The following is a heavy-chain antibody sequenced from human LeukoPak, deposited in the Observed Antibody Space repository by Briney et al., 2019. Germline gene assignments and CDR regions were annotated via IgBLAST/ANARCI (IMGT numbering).Heavy chain of an antibody. CDR2: IYSGGDT. Sequence: GGSLRLSCAASGFTVSSSYMSWVRQAPGRGLEWASVIYSGGDTYYADSVKGRFTISRDNSKNTLYLQMNSLRAEDTAVYYCARGVGYYDSSGTIDYWGQGTLVTVSS. V-gene: IGHV3-53*01. J-gene: IGHJ4*02. CDR1: GFTVSSSY. CDR3: ARGVGYYDSSGTIDY. D-gene: IGHD3-22*01.